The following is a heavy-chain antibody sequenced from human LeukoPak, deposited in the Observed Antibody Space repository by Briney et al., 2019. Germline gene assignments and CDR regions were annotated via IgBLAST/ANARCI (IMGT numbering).Heavy chain of an antibody. V-gene: IGHV3-23*01. CDR1: GFTFSSYA. Sequence: GGSLRLSCAASGFTFSSYAMSWVRQAPGKGLEWVSGMSGGAGNTYYADSVKGRFTISRDNSKNTLYLQMNSLRAEDTAIYYCANPNRGKHSSSWYRGFDSWGQGTLVSVSS. D-gene: IGHD6-13*01. CDR3: ANPNRGKHSSSWYRGFDS. CDR2: MSGGAGNT. J-gene: IGHJ4*02.